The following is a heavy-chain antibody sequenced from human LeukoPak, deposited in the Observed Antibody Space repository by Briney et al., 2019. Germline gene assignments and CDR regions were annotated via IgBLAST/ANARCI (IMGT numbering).Heavy chain of an antibody. CDR3: ARDQRRLQDY. CDR1: GGSVSSDSYF. Sequence: PSETLSLTCTVSGGSVSSDSYFWTWIRQPPGKGLEWIGYIYYSGSTNYNPSLKSRVTVSLDTSKSQISLKLSSVTAADTAVYYCARDQRRLQDYWGQGTLVTVSS. J-gene: IGHJ4*02. V-gene: IGHV4-61*01. CDR2: IYYSGST.